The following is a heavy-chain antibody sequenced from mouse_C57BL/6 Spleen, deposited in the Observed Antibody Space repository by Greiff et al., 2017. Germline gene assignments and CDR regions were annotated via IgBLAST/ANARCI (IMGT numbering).Heavy chain of an antibody. V-gene: IGHV14-2*01. CDR2: IDPEDGET. J-gene: IGHJ4*01. Sequence: EVQLQESGAELVKPGASVKLSCTASGFNIKDYYMHWVKQRTEQGLGWIGRIDPEDGETKYAPKFQGKATITADTSSNTAYLQLSSLTSEDTAVYYCAYYYGSSLYYAMDYWGQGTSGTVSS. CDR1: GFNIKDYY. CDR3: AYYYGSSLYYAMDY. D-gene: IGHD1-1*01.